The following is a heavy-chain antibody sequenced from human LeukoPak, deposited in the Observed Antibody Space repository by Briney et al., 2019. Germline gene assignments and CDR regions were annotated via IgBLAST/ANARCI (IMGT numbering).Heavy chain of an antibody. V-gene: IGHV3-30*02. CDR2: IRYDGINK. J-gene: IGHJ4*02. CDR1: GFTFSSYG. CDR3: AKGREHQPN. Sequence: GGSLRLSCAASGFTFSSYGMHWVRQAPGKGLEWVAFIRYDGINKYYADSVKGRFTISRDNSKNTLYLQMSSLRVEDTAVYYCAKGREHQPNWGQGTLVTVSS. D-gene: IGHD1-26*01.